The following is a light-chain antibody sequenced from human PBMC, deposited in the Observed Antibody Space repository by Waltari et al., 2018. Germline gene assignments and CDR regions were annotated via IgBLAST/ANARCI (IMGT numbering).Light chain of an antibody. CDR2: HAS. CDR1: QSISKY. CDR3: QHYVRLPAT. Sequence: EIMLTQSPGTLSLSPGERATLPCKASQSISKYLAWYQQKPGQAPRLLIYHASSRATGIPDRFSGSGSETDFSLTISRLEPEDFAVYYCQHYVRLPATFGQGTNVEIK. V-gene: IGKV3-20*01. J-gene: IGKJ1*01.